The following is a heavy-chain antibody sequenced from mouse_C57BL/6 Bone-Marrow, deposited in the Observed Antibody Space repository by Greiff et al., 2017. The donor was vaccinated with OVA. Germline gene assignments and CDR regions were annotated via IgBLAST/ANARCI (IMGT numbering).Heavy chain of an antibody. CDR3: ARTPAYNGNCDAMDN. Sequence: QVQLQQPGAELVKPGASVKLSCKASGYTFTSYWMHWVKQRPGQGLEWIGLIHPSSGSTNYNEKFKSKATLTVDKSSSTAYMQLSSLTSEDSAVCYWARTPAYNGNCDAMDNWGQGTSVTVTT. J-gene: IGHJ4*01. D-gene: IGHD2-10*01. V-gene: IGHV1-64*01. CDR1: GYTFTSYW. CDR2: IHPSSGST.